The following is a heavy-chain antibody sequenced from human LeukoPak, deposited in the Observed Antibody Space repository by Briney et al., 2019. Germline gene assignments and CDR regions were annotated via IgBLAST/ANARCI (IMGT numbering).Heavy chain of an antibody. Sequence: PGGSLRLSCAASGLTFSDYNMNWVRQAPGKGLEWVSSISSGSSYIYYADSVKGRFTISRDNAKNSLYLQMNSLRAEDTAVYYCARGRGYCSTTSCYTSFDYWGQGTLVTVSS. V-gene: IGHV3-21*01. CDR3: ARGRGYCSTTSCYTSFDY. CDR1: GLTFSDYN. J-gene: IGHJ4*02. D-gene: IGHD2-2*02. CDR2: ISSGSSYI.